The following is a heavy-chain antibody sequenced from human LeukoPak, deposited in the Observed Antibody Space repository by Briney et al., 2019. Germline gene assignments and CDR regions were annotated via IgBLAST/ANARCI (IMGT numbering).Heavy chain of an antibody. CDR3: ARDISGGFLYFTFDY. CDR1: GGSISSSSYY. D-gene: IGHD2/OR15-2a*01. J-gene: IGHJ4*02. V-gene: IGHV4-39*02. CDR2: IYYSGST. Sequence: SETLSLTCAVFGGSISSSSYYWGWIRQPPGKGLEWIGNIYYSGSTYYNPSLKSRVTISVDTSKNQFSLKLSSVTAADTAVYYCARDISGGFLYFTFDYWGQGTLVTISS.